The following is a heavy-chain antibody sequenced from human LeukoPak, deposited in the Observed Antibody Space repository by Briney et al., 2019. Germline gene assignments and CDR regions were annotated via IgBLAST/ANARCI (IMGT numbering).Heavy chain of an antibody. Sequence: PSETLFLTCTVSGGSIGSSSYYWVWIRQPPGKGLEWIGSIYYSGSTYYNPSLKSRVTISVDTSKNQFSLKLSSVTAADTAIYYCARRRIAAFRGYFDYWGQGTLVTVSS. CDR3: ARRRIAAFRGYFDY. CDR1: GGSIGSSSYY. J-gene: IGHJ4*02. CDR2: IYYSGST. V-gene: IGHV4-39*01. D-gene: IGHD6-6*01.